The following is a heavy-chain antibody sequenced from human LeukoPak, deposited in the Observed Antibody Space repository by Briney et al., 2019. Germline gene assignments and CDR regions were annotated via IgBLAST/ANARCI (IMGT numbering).Heavy chain of an antibody. J-gene: IGHJ4*02. CDR3: ARPNYDFWSGYFN. Sequence: GGSLRLSCVASGFTFSNYDMHWVRQAPGKGLEWVASMRNDGSQIYHADSVKGRFTISRDNSKNTLYLQMNSLRAEDTAVYYCARPNYDFWSGYFNWGQGTLVTVSS. D-gene: IGHD3-3*01. CDR2: MRNDGSQI. V-gene: IGHV3-30*02. CDR1: GFTFSNYD.